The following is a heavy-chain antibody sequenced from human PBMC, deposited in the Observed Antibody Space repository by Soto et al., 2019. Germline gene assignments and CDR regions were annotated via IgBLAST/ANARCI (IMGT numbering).Heavy chain of an antibody. D-gene: IGHD1-1*01. Sequence: SETLSLTCAVYGGSFSGYYWSWIRQPPGKGLEWIGEINHSGSTNYNPSLKSRVTISVDTSKNQFSLKLSSVTAADTAVYYCASSNAETIRGTVDYWGQGTMVTVYS. J-gene: IGHJ4*02. V-gene: IGHV4-34*01. CDR1: GGSFSGYY. CDR3: ASSNAETIRGTVDY. CDR2: INHSGST.